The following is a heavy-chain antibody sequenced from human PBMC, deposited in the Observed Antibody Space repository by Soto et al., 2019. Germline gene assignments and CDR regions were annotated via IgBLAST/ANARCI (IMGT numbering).Heavy chain of an antibody. V-gene: IGHV4-30-4*01. CDR3: ARGRRIQLWLGWFDP. CDR1: GGSISSGDYY. D-gene: IGHD5-18*01. CDR2: IYYSGST. J-gene: IGHJ5*02. Sequence: QVQLQESGPGLVKPSQTLSLTCTVSGGSISSGDYYWSWIRLPPGKGLEWIGYIYYSGSTYYNPSLKRRVTVXXEXSXXQVSLKLSSVTAADTAVYYCARGRRIQLWLGWFDPWGQGALVTVSS.